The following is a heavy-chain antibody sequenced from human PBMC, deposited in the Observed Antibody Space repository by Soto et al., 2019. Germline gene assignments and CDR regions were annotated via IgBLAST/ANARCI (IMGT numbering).Heavy chain of an antibody. Sequence: PVGSLRLSCAASGFICSSYDVSWVRQAPGKGLEWVSTILVGGSTHYEDSVKGRFTISRDRSKNTLYLQMNSLTAGDTAVYYCAKATATGGGAFDICGQGTMVTVSS. V-gene: IGHV3-23*01. CDR3: AKATATGGGAFDI. CDR2: ILVGGST. D-gene: IGHD2-8*02. J-gene: IGHJ3*02. CDR1: GFICSSYD.